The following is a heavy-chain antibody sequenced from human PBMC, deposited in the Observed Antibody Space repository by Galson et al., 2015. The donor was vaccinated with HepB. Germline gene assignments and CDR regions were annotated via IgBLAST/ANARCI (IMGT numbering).Heavy chain of an antibody. CDR2: ISYDGSNK. D-gene: IGHD3-22*01. J-gene: IGHJ3*02. CDR3: AKGSQYYYDSSGPIGAFEI. CDR1: GFTFSSYG. Sequence: SLRLSCAASGFTFSSYGMHWVRQAPGKGLEWVAVISYDGSNKYYADSVKGRFTISRDNSKNTLYLQMNSLRAEDTAVYYCAKGSQYYYDSSGPIGAFEIWGQGTMVTVSS. V-gene: IGHV3-30*18.